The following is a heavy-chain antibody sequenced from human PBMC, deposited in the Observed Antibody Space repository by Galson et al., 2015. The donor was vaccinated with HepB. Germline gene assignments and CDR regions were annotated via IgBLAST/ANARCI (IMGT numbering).Heavy chain of an antibody. Sequence: QSGAEVKKPGESLKISCKGSGYSFTSYWIGWVRQMPGKGLEWMGIIYPGDSDTRYSPSFQGQVTISADKSISTAYLQWSSLKASDTAMYYCARQVGYCSSTSCHNWFDPWGQGTLVTVSS. CDR3: ARQVGYCSSTSCHNWFDP. V-gene: IGHV5-51*01. J-gene: IGHJ5*02. CDR1: GYSFTSYW. CDR2: IYPGDSDT. D-gene: IGHD2-2*01.